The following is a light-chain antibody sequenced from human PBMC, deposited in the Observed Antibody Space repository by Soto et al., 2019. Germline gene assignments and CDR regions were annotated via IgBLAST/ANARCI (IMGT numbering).Light chain of an antibody. CDR3: QKSSSIPYT. Sequence: DIQMTQSPSSLSASVGDRVTITCRASQTISTYLNWYQQNPGKAPKLLIYAASNLQNGVPSRFSGRGSGTDFTLTISSLQPEDFARYYCQKSSSIPYTFGQGTKLEI. V-gene: IGKV1-39*01. CDR2: AAS. CDR1: QTISTY. J-gene: IGKJ2*01.